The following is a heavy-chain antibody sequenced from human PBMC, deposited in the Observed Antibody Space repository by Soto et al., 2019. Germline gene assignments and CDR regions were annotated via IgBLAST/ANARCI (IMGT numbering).Heavy chain of an antibody. D-gene: IGHD5-18*01. CDR3: ARANQWRIQPRDTFDY. V-gene: IGHV1-69*02. CDR2: IIPILGIA. CDR1: GGTFSSYT. J-gene: IGHJ4*02. Sequence: EASVRVSCKASGGTFSSYTMSWVRQYPGLGLEWMGRIIPILGIANYAQKFQGRVTITADKSTSTAYMELSSLRSEDTAVYYCARANQWRIQPRDTFDYWGQGTLVTVSS.